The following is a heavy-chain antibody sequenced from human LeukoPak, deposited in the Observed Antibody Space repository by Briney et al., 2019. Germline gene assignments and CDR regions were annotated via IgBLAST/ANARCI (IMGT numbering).Heavy chain of an antibody. J-gene: IGHJ4*02. V-gene: IGHV3-23*01. CDR3: AKNEVVTIDY. D-gene: IGHD3-22*01. Sequence: GGSLRLSXAASGFTFSSYAMSWVRQAPGKGLEWVSAVSGSGGSTYYADSVKGRFTISRDNSKNTLYLQMNSLRAEDTAVYYCAKNEVVTIDYWGQGTLVTVSS. CDR2: VSGSGGST. CDR1: GFTFSSYA.